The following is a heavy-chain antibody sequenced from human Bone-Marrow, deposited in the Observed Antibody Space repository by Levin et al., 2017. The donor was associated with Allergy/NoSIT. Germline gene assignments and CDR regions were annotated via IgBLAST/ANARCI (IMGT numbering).Heavy chain of an antibody. J-gene: IGHJ5*02. D-gene: IGHD2-15*01. CDR3: ARSPSGKYCSGDSCRYNWFDP. CDR2: MNPKNGNA. CDR1: GYTLTSYD. V-gene: IGHV1-8*01. Sequence: ASVKVSCKASGYTLTSYDISWVRQATGQGLEWMGWMNPKNGNAGNAQKFQGRVTMTRNTSISTVYMELSSLRSEDTAVYYCARSPSGKYCSGDSCRYNWFDPWGQGTLVTVSS.